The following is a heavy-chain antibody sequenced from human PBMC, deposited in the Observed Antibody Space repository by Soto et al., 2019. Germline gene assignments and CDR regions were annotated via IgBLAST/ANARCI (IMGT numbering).Heavy chain of an antibody. CDR1: GGSISSGGYS. CDR3: ARVPFDYGDYRYGMDV. J-gene: IGHJ6*02. V-gene: IGHV4-30-2*05. Sequence: PSETLSLTCAVSGGSISSGGYSWSWIRQPPGKGLEWIGYIFHSGSTYYKPSLKSRVTISVDTSKNQFSLKLSSVTAADTAVYYCARVPFDYGDYRYGMDVWGQGTTVTVSS. D-gene: IGHD4-17*01. CDR2: IFHSGST.